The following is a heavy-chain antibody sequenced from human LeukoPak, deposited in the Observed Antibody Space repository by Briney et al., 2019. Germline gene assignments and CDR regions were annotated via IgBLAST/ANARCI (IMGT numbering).Heavy chain of an antibody. J-gene: IGHJ4*02. CDR2: VGYDGRNK. CDR1: GFIFSSFG. CDR3: ASSYYDILTGYQELDH. D-gene: IGHD3-9*01. Sequence: GGSLSRSFAASGFIFSSFGWHWVGQAPGMGRVWGAVVGYDGRNKNYADSIKARFTISRANSKTTLSLQMNSLRAEATAVYYCASSYYDILTGYQELDHWGQGTLVTVSS. V-gene: IGHV3-33*01.